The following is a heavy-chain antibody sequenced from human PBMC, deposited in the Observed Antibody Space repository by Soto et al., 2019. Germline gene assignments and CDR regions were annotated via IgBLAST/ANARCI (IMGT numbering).Heavy chain of an antibody. Sequence: PSETLSLTCSLSGASITSTTYFWAWIRQPPGKGLEWVGSIYYGGKTHYNPSLKSRTTISVDRSRNQFSLQVSSVTAADTAVYYCAKNLPRTGRFDYWGQGTVVTV. CDR1: GASITSTTYF. CDR2: IYYGGKT. V-gene: IGHV4-39*01. CDR3: AKNLPRTGRFDY. J-gene: IGHJ4*02.